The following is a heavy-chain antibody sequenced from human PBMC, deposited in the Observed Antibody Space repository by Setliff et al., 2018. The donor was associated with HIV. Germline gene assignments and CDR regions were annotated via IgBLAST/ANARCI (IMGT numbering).Heavy chain of an antibody. J-gene: IGHJ4*02. CDR3: ARRGAYGYDYFDY. V-gene: IGHV4-38-2*01. CDR1: GYSISSGYY. CDR2: IFHSAAT. Sequence: PSETLSLTCAVSGYSISSGYYWGWIRQPPGKGLEWIGSIFHSAATNYNPSLKSRVTISIDTSKNQFSLKLTSVTAADTAAYYCARRGAYGYDYFDYWGPGILVTVSS. D-gene: IGHD5-12*01.